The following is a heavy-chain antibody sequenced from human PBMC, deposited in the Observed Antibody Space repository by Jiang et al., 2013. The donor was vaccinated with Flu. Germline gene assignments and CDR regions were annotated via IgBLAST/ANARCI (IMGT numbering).Heavy chain of an antibody. CDR2: IKQDGSER. V-gene: IGHV3-7*03. CDR3: ARESGCSYYFDY. CDR1: GFTFSSYW. Sequence: VQLLESGGGLVQPGGSLRLSCAASGFTFSSYWMSWVRQGPGKGLEWVANIKQDGSERYYVDSVKGRFTISRDNAKNSVYLQMNSLRAEDTAVYYCARESGCSYYFDYWGQGTLVTVSS. J-gene: IGHJ4*02. D-gene: IGHD3-10*01.